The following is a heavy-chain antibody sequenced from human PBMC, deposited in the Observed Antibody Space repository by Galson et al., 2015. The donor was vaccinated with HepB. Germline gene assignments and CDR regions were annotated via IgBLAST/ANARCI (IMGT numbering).Heavy chain of an antibody. CDR2: IYAGGST. J-gene: IGHJ4*02. CDR1: GLSVNNNY. Sequence: SLRLSCAASGLSVNNNYMNWVRQAPGKGLEWVSVIYAGGSTYYADSVNGRFTISRDDSKNTLYLQMNSLTAEDTAVYYCATLGSSTWDHGDYWGQGTLVTVSS. D-gene: IGHD6-13*01. V-gene: IGHV3-66*01. CDR3: ATLGSSTWDHGDY.